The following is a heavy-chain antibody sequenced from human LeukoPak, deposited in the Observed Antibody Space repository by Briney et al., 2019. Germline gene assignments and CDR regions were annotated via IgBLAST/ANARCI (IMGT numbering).Heavy chain of an antibody. V-gene: IGHV3-23*01. CDR3: ATNTRAYAVLLAY. CDR2: ISGSGGSA. CDR1: GFTFSSYA. J-gene: IGHJ4*02. Sequence: GGSLRLSCAASGFTFSSYAMSWVRQAPGKGLEWVSAISGSGGSAYYGDSVKGRFTISRDKSKNTLYLQMNSLRAEDTAVYYCATNTRAYAVLLAYWGQGTLVTVSS. D-gene: IGHD4-17*01.